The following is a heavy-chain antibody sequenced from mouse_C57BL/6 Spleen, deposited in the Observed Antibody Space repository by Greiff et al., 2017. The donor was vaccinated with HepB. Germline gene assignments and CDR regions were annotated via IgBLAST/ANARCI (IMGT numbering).Heavy chain of an antibody. J-gene: IGHJ1*03. CDR2: ISYSGST. CDR3: ASGIYDGYYGYFDV. Sequence: VQLQQSGPGLAKPSQTLSLTCSVTGYSITSDYWNWIRKFPGNKLEYMGYISYSGSTYYNPSLKSRISITRDTSKNQYYLQLNSVTTEDTATYYCASGIYDGYYGYFDVWGTGTTVTVSS. V-gene: IGHV3-8*01. D-gene: IGHD2-3*01. CDR1: GYSITSDY.